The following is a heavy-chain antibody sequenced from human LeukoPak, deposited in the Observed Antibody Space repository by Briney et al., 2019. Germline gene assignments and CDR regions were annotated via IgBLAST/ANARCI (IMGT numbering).Heavy chain of an antibody. CDR2: IIPIFGTA. CDR1: GYTFTSYG. CDR3: ARGPAGAAIDY. D-gene: IGHD1-26*01. J-gene: IGHJ4*02. Sequence: GASVKVSCKASGYTFTSYGISWVRQAPGQGLEWMGGIIPIFGTANYAQKFQGRVTITADESTSTAYMELSSLRSEDTAVYYCARGPAGAAIDYWGQGTLVTVSS. V-gene: IGHV1-69*13.